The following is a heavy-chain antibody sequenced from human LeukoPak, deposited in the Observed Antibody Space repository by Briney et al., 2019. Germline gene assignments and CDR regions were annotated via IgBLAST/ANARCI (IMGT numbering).Heavy chain of an antibody. CDR3: AKDRRITIFGVAYYYYYGMDV. D-gene: IGHD3-3*01. CDR2: INSDGSST. CDR1: GFTFSSYA. V-gene: IGHV3-74*01. J-gene: IGHJ6*02. Sequence: PGGSLRLSCAASGFTFSSYAMSWVRQAPGKGLVWVSRINSDGSSTSYADSVKGRFTISRDNAKNTLYLQMNSLRAEDTAVYYCAKDRRITIFGVAYYYYYGMDVWGQGTTVTVSS.